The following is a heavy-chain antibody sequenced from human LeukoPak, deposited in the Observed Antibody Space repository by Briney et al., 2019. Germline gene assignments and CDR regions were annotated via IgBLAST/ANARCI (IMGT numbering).Heavy chain of an antibody. D-gene: IGHD3-10*01. Sequence: GGSLRLSCAASGFTFSNAWMSWVRQAPGKGLEWVGRIKSKTDGATTEYAAPVKGRFTISRDDSKNTLYLQMNSLKTEDTAVYYCSTGLYDYGSGSYSFPWGQGTQVTVSS. J-gene: IGHJ5*02. CDR2: IKSKTDGATT. V-gene: IGHV3-15*01. CDR1: GFTFSNAW. CDR3: STGLYDYGSGSYSFP.